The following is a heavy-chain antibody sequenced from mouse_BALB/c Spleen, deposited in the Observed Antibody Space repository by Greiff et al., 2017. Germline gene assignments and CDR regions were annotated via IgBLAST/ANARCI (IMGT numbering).Heavy chain of an antibody. D-gene: IGHD1-2*01. V-gene: IGHV5-9-3*01. CDR3: ARHEGVTTAEGDY. Sequence: EVKVVESGGGLVKPGGSLKLSCAASGFTFSSYAMSWVRQTPEKRLEWVATISSGGSYTYYPDSVKGRFTISRDNAKNTLYLQMSSLRSEDTAMYYCARHEGVTTAEGDYWGQGTTLTVSS. CDR2: ISSGGSYT. CDR1: GFTFSSYA. J-gene: IGHJ2*01.